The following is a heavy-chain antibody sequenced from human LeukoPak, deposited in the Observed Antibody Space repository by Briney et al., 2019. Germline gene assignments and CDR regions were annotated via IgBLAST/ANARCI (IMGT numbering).Heavy chain of an antibody. CDR1: GFTFSSYA. J-gene: IGHJ5*02. D-gene: IGHD3-16*01. V-gene: IGHV3-30-3*01. CDR2: ISYDGSDK. CDR3: ARGGGPPSHYNWFDP. Sequence: GGSLRLSCAASGFTFSSYAMQWVRQAPGKGLEWVAVISYDGSDKYYADSVEGRFTISRDNSGNTLYLQMNSLRAEDTAVYYCARGGGPPSHYNWFDPWGQGTLVTVSS.